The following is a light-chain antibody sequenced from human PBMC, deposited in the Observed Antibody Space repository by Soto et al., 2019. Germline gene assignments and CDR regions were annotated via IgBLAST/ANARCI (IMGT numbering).Light chain of an antibody. CDR1: QSVSSH. Sequence: EIVMTQSPATLSVSPGEGATVSCRASQSVSSHLAWYQHKPGQAPRLLILGASTRATGIPARFSGSGSGTEFTLSISSLQSEDFAVYYCKQYKEWPPFTFGQGTRLEI. V-gene: IGKV3-15*01. CDR3: KQYKEWPPFT. J-gene: IGKJ5*01. CDR2: GAS.